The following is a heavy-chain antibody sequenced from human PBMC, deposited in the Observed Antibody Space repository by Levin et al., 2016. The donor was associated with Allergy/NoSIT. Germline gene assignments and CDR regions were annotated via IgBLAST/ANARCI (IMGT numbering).Heavy chain of an antibody. Sequence: GGSLRLSCAASGFTFSGSAMHWVRQASGKGLEWVGRIRSKANSYATAYAASVKGRFTISRDDSKNTAYLQMNSLKTEDTAVYYCTRRAEQQLVLVNYAFDIWGQGTMVTVSS. CDR2: IRSKANSYAT. D-gene: IGHD6-13*01. V-gene: IGHV3-73*01. CDR1: GFTFSGSA. CDR3: TRRAEQQLVLVNYAFDI. J-gene: IGHJ3*02.